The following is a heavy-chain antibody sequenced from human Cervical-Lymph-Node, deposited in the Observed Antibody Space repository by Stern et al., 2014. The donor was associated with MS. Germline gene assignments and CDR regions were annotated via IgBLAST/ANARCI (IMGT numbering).Heavy chain of an antibody. V-gene: IGHV1-2*06. Sequence: QVQLVQSGAEVKKPGASVKVSCKTSGYTFAGNYIHWVRQAPGQGLEWMGRINPNSGGTNYAQKFQGRVTMTRDTSITTASMELSRLRFDDTAIYYCARERGRAGPAMADYWGQGTLVTVSS. CDR2: INPNSGGT. D-gene: IGHD5-18*01. CDR1: GYTFAGNY. J-gene: IGHJ4*02. CDR3: ARERGRAGPAMADY.